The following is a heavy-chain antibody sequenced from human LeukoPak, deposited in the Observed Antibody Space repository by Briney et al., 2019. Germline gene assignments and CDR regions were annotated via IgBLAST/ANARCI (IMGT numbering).Heavy chain of an antibody. Sequence: ASVKVSCKASGYTFTGYYIHWVRQAPGQGLEWMGWINPNSGATSFAQKFQGRVTMTRDTSIRSAYMEVSGLRSDDTAVYYCARDTYGSGNYHPFDYWGQGTLVTVSS. V-gene: IGHV1-2*02. D-gene: IGHD3-10*01. CDR1: GYTFTGYY. J-gene: IGHJ4*02. CDR2: INPNSGAT. CDR3: ARDTYGSGNYHPFDY.